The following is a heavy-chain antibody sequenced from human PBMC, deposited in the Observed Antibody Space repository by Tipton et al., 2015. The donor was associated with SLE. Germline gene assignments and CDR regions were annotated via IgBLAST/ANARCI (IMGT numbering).Heavy chain of an antibody. CDR3: ARGRGTIFGVVIIPYYYYGMDV. V-gene: IGHV4-34*01. CDR1: GGSFSGYF. J-gene: IGHJ6*02. Sequence: GLVKPSETLSLTCAVYGGSFSGYFWSWTRQPPGKGLEWIGEINHSGSTNYNPSLKSRVTISVDTSKNQFSLKLSSVTAADTAVYYCARGRGTIFGVVIIPYYYYGMDVWGQGTTVTVSS. CDR2: INHSGST. D-gene: IGHD3-3*01.